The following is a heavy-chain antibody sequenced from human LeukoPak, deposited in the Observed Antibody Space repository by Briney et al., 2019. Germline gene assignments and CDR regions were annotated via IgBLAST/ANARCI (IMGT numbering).Heavy chain of an antibody. CDR3: ARDLGQYYDTSDNWFDP. CDR1: GFTFTNYW. V-gene: IGHV3-74*01. CDR2: INSDGINT. J-gene: IGHJ5*02. Sequence: GGSLRLSCVASGFTFTNYWMHWVRQAPGKGLVWVSRINSDGINTSYADSVKGRFTISRDNAKNTLNLQMNSLRAEDTAVYYCARDLGQYYDTSDNWFDPWGQGTLVTVSS. D-gene: IGHD3-22*01.